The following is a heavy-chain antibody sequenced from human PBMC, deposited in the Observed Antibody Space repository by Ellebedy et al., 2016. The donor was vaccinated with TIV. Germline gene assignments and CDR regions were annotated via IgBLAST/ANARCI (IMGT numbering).Heavy chain of an antibody. D-gene: IGHD6-13*01. J-gene: IGHJ4*02. CDR2: ITGSSSYM. Sequence: GESLKISCAASGFTSSNYSMNWVRKAPGKGLEWVASITGSSSYMFYSDSVKGRFTISRDNAKNSLYLQMNSLRAEDTAVYYCSRGIAAVMYWGQGTLVTVSS. V-gene: IGHV3-21*01. CDR3: SRGIAAVMY. CDR1: GFTSSNYS.